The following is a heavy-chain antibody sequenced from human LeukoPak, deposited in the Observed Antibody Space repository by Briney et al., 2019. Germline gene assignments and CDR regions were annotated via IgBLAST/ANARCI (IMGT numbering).Heavy chain of an antibody. CDR1: GFTFSSYA. V-gene: IGHV3-23*01. CDR2: ISGSGGST. CDR3: AKDRHDYDFWSGYFIDY. Sequence: GGSLRLSCAASGFTFSSYAMSWVRQAPGKGLEWVSAISGSGGSTYYADSVKGRFTISRDNSKNTLYLQMNSLRAEDTAVCYCAKDRHDYDFWSGYFIDYWGQGTLVTVSS. D-gene: IGHD3-3*01. J-gene: IGHJ4*02.